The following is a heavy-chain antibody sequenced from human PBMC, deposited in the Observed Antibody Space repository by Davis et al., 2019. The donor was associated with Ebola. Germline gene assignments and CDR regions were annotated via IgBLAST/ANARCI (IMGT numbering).Heavy chain of an antibody. CDR3: ARGYSYGNYYYYGMDV. CDR2: ISSSSSSI. J-gene: IGHJ6*02. Sequence: GESLKISCAASGFTFSSYSMNWVRQAPGKGLEWVSYISSSSSSIYYADSVKGRFTISRDNAKNSLCLQMNSLRDEDTAMYYRARGYSYGNYYYYGMDVWGQGTTVTVTS. V-gene: IGHV3-48*02. D-gene: IGHD5-18*01. CDR1: GFTFSSYS.